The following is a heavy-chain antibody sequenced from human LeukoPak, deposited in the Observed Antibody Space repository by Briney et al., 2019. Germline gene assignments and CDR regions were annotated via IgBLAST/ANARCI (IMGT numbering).Heavy chain of an antibody. CDR3: TSIAVAGPAIDY. CDR2: INPNSGGT. D-gene: IGHD6-19*01. J-gene: IGHJ4*02. Sequence: EASVKVSCKASGYTFTGYYMHWVRQAPGQGLEWMGWINPNSGGTNYAQKFQGRVTMTRDTSISTAYMELSRLRSDDTAVYYCTSIAVAGPAIDYWGQGTLVTVSS. V-gene: IGHV1-2*02. CDR1: GYTFTGYY.